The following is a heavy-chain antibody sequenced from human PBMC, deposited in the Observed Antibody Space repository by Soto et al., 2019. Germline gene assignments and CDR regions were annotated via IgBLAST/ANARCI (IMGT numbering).Heavy chain of an antibody. CDR3: ARDNGGY. Sequence: QEQLVESGGGVVQPGRSLRLSCAASGFCFRTYAMHWVRQAPGKGLEWVAVISSDGRKEFYVDSVKGRFTISRDNSKNTLYLQMNSPRADDTAMYYCARDNGGYWGQGTLVTVSS. CDR2: ISSDGRKE. CDR1: GFCFRTYA. J-gene: IGHJ4*02. V-gene: IGHV3-30*04. D-gene: IGHD2-8*01.